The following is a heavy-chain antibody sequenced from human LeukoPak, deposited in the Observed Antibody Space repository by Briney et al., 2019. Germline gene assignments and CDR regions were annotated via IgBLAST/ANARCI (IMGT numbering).Heavy chain of an antibody. Sequence: GGSLRLSCAASGFTVSSNYMSWVRQAPGKGLEWVSVIYSGGSTYYADSVKGRFTISRDNSKNTLYLQMNSLRAEDTAVYYCARDQVEMATISYYGMDVWGQGTTVTVSS. CDR1: GFTVSSNY. J-gene: IGHJ6*02. D-gene: IGHD5-24*01. V-gene: IGHV3-53*05. CDR2: IYSGGST. CDR3: ARDQVEMATISYYGMDV.